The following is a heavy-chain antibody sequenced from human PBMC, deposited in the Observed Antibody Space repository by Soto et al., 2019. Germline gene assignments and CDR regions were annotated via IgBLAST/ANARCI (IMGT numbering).Heavy chain of an antibody. CDR1: GGTFSSYA. CDR2: IIPIFGTA. Sequence: QVQLVQSGAEVKQPGSSVKVSCKASGGTFSSYAISWVRQAPGQGLEWMGGIIPIFGTANYAQKFQGRVTITADESTSTAYMELSSLRSEDTAVYYCALIMAPDGYTHKGQIDYWGQGTLVTVSS. J-gene: IGHJ4*02. D-gene: IGHD5-12*01. CDR3: ALIMAPDGYTHKGQIDY. V-gene: IGHV1-69*01.